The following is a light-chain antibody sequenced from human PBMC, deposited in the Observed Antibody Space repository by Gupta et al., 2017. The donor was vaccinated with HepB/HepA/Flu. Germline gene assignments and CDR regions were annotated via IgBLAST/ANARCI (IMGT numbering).Light chain of an antibody. V-gene: IGKV1-9*01. Sequence: DIQLTQSPSFLSASVGDRVTITCRASQGISSYLAWYQQKPGKAPKLLIYAASTLQSGVPSRVSGSGCGTEFTLTISSRQPEDFAAYYCQHRNSSPFTFGQGTNVEIK. J-gene: IGKJ3*01. CDR1: QGISSY. CDR2: AAS. CDR3: QHRNSSPFT.